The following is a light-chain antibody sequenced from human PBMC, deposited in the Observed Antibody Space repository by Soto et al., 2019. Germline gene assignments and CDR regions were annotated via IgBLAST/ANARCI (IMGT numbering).Light chain of an antibody. CDR2: EVS. CDR1: SSDVGDYNY. V-gene: IGLV2-14*01. CDR3: SSYTSSSTRI. Sequence: QSALTQPASVSGSPGQSITISCTGTSSDVGDYNYVSWYQQHPGKAPKLMISEVSDRSSGVSNRFSASKSGNTASLTISGLQAQDEADYYCSSYTSSSTRIFGGGTKLTVL. J-gene: IGLJ2*01.